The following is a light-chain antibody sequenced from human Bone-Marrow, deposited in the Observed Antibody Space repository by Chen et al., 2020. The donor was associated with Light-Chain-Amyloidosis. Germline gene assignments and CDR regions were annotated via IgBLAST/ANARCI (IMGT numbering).Light chain of an antibody. CDR1: QTISSNY. CDR3: QQYGTSPLT. J-gene: IGKJ4*01. Sequence: EIVLTQSPGTLSLSPGEGANLSCRASQTISSNYLTWYQQKFGQAPRLLIYGSSSRATGIPDRFTGSGSGTDFTLTINRLEPEDFAMYYCQQYGTSPLTFGGWTKVEIK. CDR2: GSS. V-gene: IGKV3-20*01.